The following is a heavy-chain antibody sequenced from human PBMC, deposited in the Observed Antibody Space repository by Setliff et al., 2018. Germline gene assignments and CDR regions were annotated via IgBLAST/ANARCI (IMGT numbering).Heavy chain of an antibody. CDR3: ATCRYQVPYDY. CDR2: IYTSGST. D-gene: IGHD2-2*01. J-gene: IGHJ4*02. V-gene: IGHV4-61*09. Sequence: NPSETLSLTCSVSGGSISSGSDYWTWIRQPAGKGLEWIGHIYTSGSTNYNPSLKTRVTISTDTSKNQFSLKLNSVTAADTAVYYCATCRYQVPYDYWGQGTLVTVPQ. CDR1: GGSISSGSDY.